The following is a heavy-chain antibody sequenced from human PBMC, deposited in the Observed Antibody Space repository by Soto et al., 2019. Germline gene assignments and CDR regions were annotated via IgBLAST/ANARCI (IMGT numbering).Heavy chain of an antibody. Sequence: PGGSLRLSCAASGFSFSSYGMHWVRQAPGKGLEWLAVISYEKVNKHYADSVKGRFTNSRDNPTNTLYLQMNSLRPDDTSVYYCVRPGRNYWSGPLNFDFWGQGTRVTVSS. V-gene: IGHV3-30*03. J-gene: IGHJ4*02. CDR1: GFSFSSYG. D-gene: IGHD3-3*01. CDR2: ISYEKVNK. CDR3: VRPGRNYWSGPLNFDF.